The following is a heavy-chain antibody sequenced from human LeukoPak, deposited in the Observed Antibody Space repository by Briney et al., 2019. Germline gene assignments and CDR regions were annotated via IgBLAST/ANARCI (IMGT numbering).Heavy chain of an antibody. CDR3: ARQLTLERRPRRALDI. J-gene: IGHJ3*02. CDR2: ISWNGGKI. V-gene: IGHV3-9*01. Sequence: GGSLRLSCEASGFTFDDYAMHWVRQAPGKGLEWVSGISWNGGKIDYADSMKGRFTVSRDNAKNSLYLQMNSLRAEDTAVYYCARQLTLERRPRRALDIWGQGTMVTVSS. CDR1: GFTFDDYA. D-gene: IGHD1-1*01.